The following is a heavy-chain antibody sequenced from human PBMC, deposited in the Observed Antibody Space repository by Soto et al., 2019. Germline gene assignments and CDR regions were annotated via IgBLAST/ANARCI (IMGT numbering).Heavy chain of an antibody. D-gene: IGHD2-2*01. CDR1: GYSFTSYW. CDR3: ARRSRYAVGAYGMDV. Sequence: GESLKISCKGSGYSFTSYWIGWVRQMPGKGLEWMGIIYPGGSDTRYSPSFQGQVTISADKSISTAYLQWSSLKASDTAMYYCARRSRYAVGAYGMDVWGQGTTVTVSS. V-gene: IGHV5-51*01. J-gene: IGHJ6*02. CDR2: IYPGGSDT.